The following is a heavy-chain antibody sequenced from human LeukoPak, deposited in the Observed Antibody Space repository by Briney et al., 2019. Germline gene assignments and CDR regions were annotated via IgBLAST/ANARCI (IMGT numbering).Heavy chain of an antibody. Sequence: SVKVSCKASGGHFGSFTISWVGQDPGQRLEWMGRLIPILGIANYAQKFQGRVTITADKSTSTAYMELSSLRSEDTAVYYGASGTGGFDPWGQGTLVTVSS. D-gene: IGHD1-26*01. J-gene: IGHJ5*02. CDR3: ASGTGGFDP. CDR1: GGHFGSFT. V-gene: IGHV1-69*02. CDR2: LIPILGIA.